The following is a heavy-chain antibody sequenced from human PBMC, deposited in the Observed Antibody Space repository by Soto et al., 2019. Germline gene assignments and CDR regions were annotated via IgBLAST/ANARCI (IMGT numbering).Heavy chain of an antibody. CDR3: ARRSSSWYFDY. CDR2: ISGSGGST. V-gene: IGHV3-23*01. CDR1: GFTFSSYA. D-gene: IGHD6-13*01. J-gene: IGHJ4*02. Sequence: EVQLLESGGGLVQPGGSLRLSCAASGFTFSSYAMNWVRQAPGKGLEWVSVISGSGGSTYYADSVKVRFTISRDNSKNTMYLQMNGLRAEDTGVYYCARRSSSWYFDYWGQGTLVTVSS.